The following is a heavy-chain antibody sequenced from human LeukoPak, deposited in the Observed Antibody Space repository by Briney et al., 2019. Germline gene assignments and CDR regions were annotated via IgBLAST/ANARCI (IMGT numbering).Heavy chain of an antibody. V-gene: IGHV4-59*10. D-gene: IGHD1-1*01. J-gene: IGHJ4*02. CDR2: IYTSGTT. CDR3: VSSNWLRDANFDS. CDR1: GGSFSGYY. Sequence: PSETLSLTCAVYGGSFSGYYWSWIRQPAGKGLQWIGRIYTSGTTYYNPSLKSRVTISVDTSKNQFSLKLRSVTAVDTAVYYCVSSNWLRDANFDSWGQGTLVTVSS.